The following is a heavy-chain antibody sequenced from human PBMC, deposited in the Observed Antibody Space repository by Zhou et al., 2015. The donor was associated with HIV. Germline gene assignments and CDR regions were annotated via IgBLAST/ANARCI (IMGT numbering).Heavy chain of an antibody. Sequence: QVQLVQSGAEVKKPGSSVKVSCMASGGTFSSYTIYWVRQAPGQGLEWMGRIIFILGIANYAEKFQGRVTITADRPTSTVDMELSSLRSEDTAVYYCARSLRDYSDSSPYFAPDFWGQGTLVTVSS. J-gene: IGHJ4*02. CDR3: ARSLRDYSDSSPYFAPDF. CDR1: GGTFSSYT. D-gene: IGHD3-22*01. CDR2: IIFILGIA. V-gene: IGHV1-69*02.